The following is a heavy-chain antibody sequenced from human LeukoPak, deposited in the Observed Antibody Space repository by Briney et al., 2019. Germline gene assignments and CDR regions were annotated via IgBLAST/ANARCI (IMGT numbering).Heavy chain of an antibody. CDR3: ARMFGGNYYGYYFNY. V-gene: IGHV3-53*01. CDR1: GFTVKNYY. D-gene: IGHD1-26*01. CDR2: LYSGGMT. Sequence: GGSLRLSCAASGFTVKNYYMTWVRQAPRKGLECVSILYSGGMTYYADSVKGRFTISTDTSKNTVNLQMNSLRAEDTAIYYCARMFGGNYYGYYFNYWGQGSMLTVSS. J-gene: IGHJ4*02.